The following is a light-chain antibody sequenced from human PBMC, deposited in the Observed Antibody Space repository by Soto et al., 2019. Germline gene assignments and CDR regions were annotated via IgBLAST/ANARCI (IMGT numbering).Light chain of an antibody. CDR1: QSVNIY. V-gene: IGKV3-11*01. J-gene: IGKJ4*01. CDR3: QQRSNWPSVT. CDR2: DAS. Sequence: EIVLKQSPATLSLSPGERATLSCRASQSVNIYLGWYQQRPGQAPRLLIYDASTRATGIPARFSGSGSETEFTLTISSLVPEDFGVYYCQQRSNWPSVTFGGGTKVEIK.